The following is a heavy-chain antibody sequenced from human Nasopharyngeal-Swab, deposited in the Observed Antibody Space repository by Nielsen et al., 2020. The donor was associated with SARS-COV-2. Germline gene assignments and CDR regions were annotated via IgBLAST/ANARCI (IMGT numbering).Heavy chain of an antibody. J-gene: IGHJ3*02. CDR2: LSIDGSNYA. D-gene: IGHD2-21*02. V-gene: IGHV3-30-3*01. Sequence: GESLKISCVGSGITFSRSVIQWVRQAPGKGLEWVAVLSIDGSNYAQYADSVKGRFSISRDTSENTLHLQLNSLRAEDTAVYYCARESVVTGMDDATDIWGQGTMVTVS. CDR3: ARESVVTGMDDATDI. CDR1: GITFSRSV.